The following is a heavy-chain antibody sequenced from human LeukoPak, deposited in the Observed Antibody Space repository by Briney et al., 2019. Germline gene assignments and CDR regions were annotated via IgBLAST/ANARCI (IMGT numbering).Heavy chain of an antibody. D-gene: IGHD2-15*01. CDR1: GFTFSSYW. CDR2: IKQDGSEK. J-gene: IGHJ4*02. V-gene: IGHV3-7*03. Sequence: GGSLRLSCAASGFTFSSYWMSWVRQAPGRGLECVANIKQDGSEKYYVDSVKGRFTISRDNAKKSLYLQMSSLRAEDTAVYYCAYSRSSLAAGYWGQGTPVTVSS. CDR3: AYSRSSLAAGY.